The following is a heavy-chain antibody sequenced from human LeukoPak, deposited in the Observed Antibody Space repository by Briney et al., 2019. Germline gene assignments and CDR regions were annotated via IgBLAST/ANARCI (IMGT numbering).Heavy chain of an antibody. CDR3: ARHRIRAFDI. D-gene: IGHD3-10*01. V-gene: IGHV4-61*08. CDR1: GGSISSGDYY. Sequence: SETLSLTCTVSGGSISSGDYYWSWIRQPPGKGLEWIGYIYYSGSTNYNPSLKSRVTISVDTSKNQFSLKLSSVTAADTAVYYCARHRIRAFDIWGQGTMVTVSS. J-gene: IGHJ3*02. CDR2: IYYSGST.